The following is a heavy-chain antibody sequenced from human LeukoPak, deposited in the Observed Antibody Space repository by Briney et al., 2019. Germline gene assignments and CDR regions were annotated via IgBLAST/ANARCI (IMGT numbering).Heavy chain of an antibody. CDR1: GGSISSSSDY. CDR3: ARSKILRYFDWLLLDY. V-gene: IGHV4-39*01. J-gene: IGHJ4*02. CDR2: IYNSGST. Sequence: SETLSLTCTVSGGSISSSSDYWGWIRQPPGKGLEWIGSIYNSGSTYYNSSLKSRVTISVDTSKNQFSLKLSSVTAADTAVYYCARSKILRYFDWLLLDYWGQGILVTVSS. D-gene: IGHD3-9*01.